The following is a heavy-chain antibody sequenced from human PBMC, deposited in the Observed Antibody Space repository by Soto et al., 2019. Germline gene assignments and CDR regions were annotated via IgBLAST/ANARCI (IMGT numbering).Heavy chain of an antibody. V-gene: IGHV3-23*01. CDR2: VNPGGYST. CDR3: AKDLRAGSGYDFDY. J-gene: IGHJ4*02. Sequence: EVQLLQSGGGLVQPGGSLRLSCAASGFTFTSYSMTWVRQTPGKVLEWVAAVNPGGYSTYYADSVKGRFTISRDNSNKTLYLQMNSLRAEDTAVYYCAKDLRAGSGYDFDYRDQGTLVTVSS. CDR1: GFTFTSYS. D-gene: IGHD5-12*01.